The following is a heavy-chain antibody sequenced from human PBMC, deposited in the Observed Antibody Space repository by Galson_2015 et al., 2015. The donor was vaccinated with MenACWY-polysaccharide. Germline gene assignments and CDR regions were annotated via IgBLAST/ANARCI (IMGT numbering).Heavy chain of an antibody. D-gene: IGHD3-10*01. CDR2: ISGSGGST. Sequence: SLRLSCAASGFTFSTYAMSWVRQAPGKGLEWVSGISGSGGSTYYADSVKGRFTISRDNSKNTLYLQMNSLRAEDTAVYYCANFGSVRVYWGQGTLVTVSS. J-gene: IGHJ4*02. V-gene: IGHV3-23*01. CDR3: ANFGSVRVY. CDR1: GFTFSTYA.